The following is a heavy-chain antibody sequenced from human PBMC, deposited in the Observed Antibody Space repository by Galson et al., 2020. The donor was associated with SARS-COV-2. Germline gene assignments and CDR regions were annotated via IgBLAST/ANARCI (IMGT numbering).Heavy chain of an antibody. CDR2: LSWDSHKI. J-gene: IGHJ1*01. Sequence: GGSLRLSCAASGFFFEDYAMHWVRQAPGKGLEWVSGLSWDSHKIAYADSVRGRFTISRDNAKNSLYLQTNSLRPEDTALYYCAKDTGGSGLPKGYFQEWGQGTLVAVSS. CDR3: AKDTGGSGLPKGYFQE. CDR1: GFFFEDYA. D-gene: IGHD6-19*01. V-gene: IGHV3-9*01.